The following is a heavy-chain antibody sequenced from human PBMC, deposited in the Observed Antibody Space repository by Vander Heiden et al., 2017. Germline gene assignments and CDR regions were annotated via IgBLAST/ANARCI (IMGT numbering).Heavy chain of an antibody. CDR1: GLSLNTGGVG. CDR2: IYWDDDT. V-gene: IGHV2-5*02. D-gene: IGHD3-10*01. Sequence: QITLKESGPTLVRPTQTLTLTCSFSGLSLNTGGVGVDWIRQPPGKALEWLALIYWDDDTRYSPSLNSRLTVTKDTSKNQVVLTMTSVDPVDTGTYYCARRTYASGSVDYWGQGTLVTVSS. J-gene: IGHJ4*02. CDR3: ARRTYASGSVDY.